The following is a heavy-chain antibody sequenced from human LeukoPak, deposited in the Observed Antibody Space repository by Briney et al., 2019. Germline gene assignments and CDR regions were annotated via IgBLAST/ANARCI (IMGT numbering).Heavy chain of an antibody. CDR1: GFTFSSYW. CDR3: AKAHYYYDSSGYYGILDY. Sequence: GGSLRLSCAASGFTFSSYWMSWVRQAPGKGLEWVAFIRYDGSNKYYADSVKGRFTISRDNSKNTLYLQMNSLRAEDTAVYYCAKAHYYYDSSGYYGILDYWGQGTLVTVSS. CDR2: IRYDGSNK. J-gene: IGHJ4*02. V-gene: IGHV3-30*02. D-gene: IGHD3-22*01.